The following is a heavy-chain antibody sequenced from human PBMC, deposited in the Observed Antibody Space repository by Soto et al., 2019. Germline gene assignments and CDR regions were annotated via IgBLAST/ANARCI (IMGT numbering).Heavy chain of an antibody. D-gene: IGHD6-6*01. J-gene: IGHJ4*02. Sequence: GGSLRLSCAASGFTFSSYPMSWVRQAPGKGLEWVSAISGSGGSTYYADSVKGRFTISRDNSKNTLYLQMNSLRAEDTAVYYCAKSAPRGYGSSSPFDYWGQGTLVTVSS. CDR1: GFTFSSYP. CDR3: AKSAPRGYGSSSPFDY. CDR2: ISGSGGST. V-gene: IGHV3-23*01.